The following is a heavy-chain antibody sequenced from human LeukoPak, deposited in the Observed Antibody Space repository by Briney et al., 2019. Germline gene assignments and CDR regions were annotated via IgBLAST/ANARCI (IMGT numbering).Heavy chain of an antibody. CDR2: ISHRGTS. V-gene: IGHV4-34*01. CDR1: DESFSTYY. D-gene: IGHD3-3*01. J-gene: IGHJ3*02. CDR3: ARKRRRGYYLNSAFDM. Sequence: SETLSLTCDVNDESFSTYYWSWIRQSPGKGLEWIAEISHRGTSTYNPSLQSRVTVSVDASKNHFSLRVKSVIAADTAIYYSARKRRRGYYLNSAFDMWGQGTMVTVSS.